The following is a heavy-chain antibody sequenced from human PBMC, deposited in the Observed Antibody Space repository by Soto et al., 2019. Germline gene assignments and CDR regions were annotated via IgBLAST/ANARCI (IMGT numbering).Heavy chain of an antibody. CDR2: IIPIFGAA. D-gene: IGHD6-19*01. J-gene: IGHJ5*02. CDR3: ARATGYSSGWYNH. CDR1: GYTFTGYY. Sequence: PVKVSCKASGYTFTGYYMHWLRQAPGQGLEWMGWIIPIFGAANYAQKFQGRVTITADESTSTAYMELSSLRSEDTAVYYCARATGYSSGWYNHWGQGTLVTVSS. V-gene: IGHV1-69*13.